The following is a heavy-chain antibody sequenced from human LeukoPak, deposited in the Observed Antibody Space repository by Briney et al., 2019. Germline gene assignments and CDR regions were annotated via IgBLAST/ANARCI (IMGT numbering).Heavy chain of an antibody. CDR2: IYYSGST. CDR1: GGSVSSGSYY. D-gene: IGHD3-10*01. Sequence: SETLSLTCTVSGGSVSSGSYYWSWIRQPPGKGLEWIGYIYYSGSTNYNPSLKSRVIISVDTSKNQFSLKLSSVTAADTAVYYCARGNYGSENWFDPWGQGTLVTVSS. V-gene: IGHV4-61*01. CDR3: ARGNYGSENWFDP. J-gene: IGHJ5*02.